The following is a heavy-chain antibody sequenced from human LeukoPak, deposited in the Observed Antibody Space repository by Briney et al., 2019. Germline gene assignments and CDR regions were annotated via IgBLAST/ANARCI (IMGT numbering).Heavy chain of an antibody. CDR3: ARGGTTYGDYVSH. Sequence: SETLSLTCTVSGGSISSSSYYWGWIRQPPGKGLEWIGSIYYSGSTYYNPSLKSRVTISVDTSKNQFSLKLSSVTAADTAVYYCARGGTTYGDYVSHWGQGTLVTVPS. CDR1: GGSISSSSYY. CDR2: IYYSGST. V-gene: IGHV4-39*07. J-gene: IGHJ4*02. D-gene: IGHD4-17*01.